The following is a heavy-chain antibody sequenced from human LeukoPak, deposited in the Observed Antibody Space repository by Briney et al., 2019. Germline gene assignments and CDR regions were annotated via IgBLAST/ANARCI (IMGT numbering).Heavy chain of an antibody. CDR2: IKTDGSEK. CDR3: ARSRSVSNYKGMDV. D-gene: IGHD5/OR15-5a*01. J-gene: IGHJ6*02. V-gene: IGHV3-7*01. Sequence: GGSLRLSCAASGFIFSSYWMSWVRQAPGKGLEWVANIKTDGSEKYYVDSVKGRFTISRDNANNSLYLQMNSLRAEDTAVYYCARSRSVSNYKGMDVWGQGTTVTVSS. CDR1: GFIFSSYW.